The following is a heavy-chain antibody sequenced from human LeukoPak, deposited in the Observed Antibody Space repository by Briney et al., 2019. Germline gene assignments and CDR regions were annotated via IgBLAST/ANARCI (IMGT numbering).Heavy chain of an antibody. CDR3: ARWVPVPAAMADY. CDR2: IYYSVST. Sequence: SETLSLTCTVAGGSISSSSYYWGWIRQPPGNGLEWIGSIYYSVSTYYNPSLKSRVTISVDTSKNQFSLKLSSVTAADTAVYYCARWVPVPAAMADYWGQGTLVTVSS. CDR1: GGSISSSSYY. J-gene: IGHJ4*02. D-gene: IGHD2-2*01. V-gene: IGHV4-39*01.